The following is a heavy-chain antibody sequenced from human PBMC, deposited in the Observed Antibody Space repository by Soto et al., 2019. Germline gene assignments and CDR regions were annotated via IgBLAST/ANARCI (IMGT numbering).Heavy chain of an antibody. Sequence: GGSLRLSCAASGFTFSSYAMSWVRQAPGKGLEWVGRIRSKTDGGTPDYAAPVKGRFTISRDDSKNTLYVQMNSLKTEDTAIYYCTTEKGYWGQGTLVTVSS. CDR2: IRSKTDGGTP. CDR3: TTEKGY. CDR1: GFTFSSYA. V-gene: IGHV3-15*01. J-gene: IGHJ4*02.